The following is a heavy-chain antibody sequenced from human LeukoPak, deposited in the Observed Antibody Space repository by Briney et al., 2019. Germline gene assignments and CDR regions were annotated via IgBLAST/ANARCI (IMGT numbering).Heavy chain of an antibody. D-gene: IGHD3-3*01. V-gene: IGHV4-39*01. J-gene: IGHJ3*02. Sequence: SETLSLTCTVSGGSISSSSYYWGWIRQPPGKGLEWIGSIYYSGSTYYNPSLKSRVTISVDTSKNQFSLKLSSVTAADTAVYYCATLFGVVTLTNDAFDIWGQGTMVTVSS. CDR3: ATLFGVVTLTNDAFDI. CDR1: GGSISSSSYY. CDR2: IYYSGST.